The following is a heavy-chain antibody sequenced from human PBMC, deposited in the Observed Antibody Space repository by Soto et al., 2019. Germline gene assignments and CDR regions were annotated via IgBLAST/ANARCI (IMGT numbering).Heavy chain of an antibody. J-gene: IGHJ4*02. CDR2: ISGSGGTT. D-gene: IGHD6-13*01. CDR1: GFTFSNYA. Sequence: EVQLLESGGGLVQPGRSLRLSCAASGFTFSNYAMSWVRQAPGQGLDWVSAISGSGGTTYYADSVKGRFTISRDNSKKTLFLKMNSLRAEDAAVYSCAKFFGDTGSTGGWRWSFHYWRQGTVVTITS. V-gene: IGHV3-23*01. CDR3: AKFFGDTGSTGGWRWSFHY.